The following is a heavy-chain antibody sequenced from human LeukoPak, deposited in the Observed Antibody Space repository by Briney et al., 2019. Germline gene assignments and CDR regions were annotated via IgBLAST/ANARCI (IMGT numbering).Heavy chain of an antibody. Sequence: SETLSLTCAVSGGSISSYYWSWIRQPPGKGLEWIGYIYYSGSTNYNPSLKSRVTISVDTSKNQFSLKLGSVTAADTAVYYCARVLSSGWYGAFDIWGQGTMVTVSS. CDR2: IYYSGST. CDR1: GGSISSYY. D-gene: IGHD6-19*01. J-gene: IGHJ3*02. V-gene: IGHV4-59*01. CDR3: ARVLSSGWYGAFDI.